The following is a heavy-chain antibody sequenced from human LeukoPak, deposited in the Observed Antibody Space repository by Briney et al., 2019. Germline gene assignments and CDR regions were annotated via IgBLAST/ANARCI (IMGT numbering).Heavy chain of an antibody. CDR2: INPNSGGT. J-gene: IGHJ6*03. Sequence: GASVKVSCKASGYTFTGYYMHWVRQAPGQGLEWMGWINPNSGGTNYAQKFQGRVTMTTDTSTSTAYMELRSLRSDDTAVYYCARGSFADYYYYYYMDVWGKGTTVTISS. D-gene: IGHD3-3*01. CDR3: ARGSFADYYYYYYMDV. V-gene: IGHV1-2*02. CDR1: GYTFTGYY.